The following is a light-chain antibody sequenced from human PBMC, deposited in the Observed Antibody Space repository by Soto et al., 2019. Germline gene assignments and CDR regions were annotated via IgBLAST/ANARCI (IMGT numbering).Light chain of an antibody. CDR3: QQYDEWPWP. CDR1: QGISSN. CDR2: GAS. J-gene: IGKJ1*01. Sequence: ERVLTQSPGPLSVSPAEIATLSCRASQGISSNLAWYQQKPGQAPRLLVYGASTRATGVPARFGGSGSGTEFTLTISSLQSEDFAVYCCQQYDEWPWPVGQGGKVAIK. V-gene: IGKV3-15*01.